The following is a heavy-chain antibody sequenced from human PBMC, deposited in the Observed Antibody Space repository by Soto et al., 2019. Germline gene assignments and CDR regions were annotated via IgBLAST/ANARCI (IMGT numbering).Heavy chain of an antibody. CDR2: IYYSGST. Sequence: QLQLQESGPGLVKPSETLSLTCTVSGGSISSSSYYWGWIRQPPGKGLEWIGSIYYSGSTYYNPSLKSRVTISVDTSKNQFSLKLSSVTAADTAVYYCARQTISSGRILWGQGTLVTVSS. CDR1: GGSISSSSYY. CDR3: ARQTISSGRIL. V-gene: IGHV4-39*01. J-gene: IGHJ4*02. D-gene: IGHD6-19*01.